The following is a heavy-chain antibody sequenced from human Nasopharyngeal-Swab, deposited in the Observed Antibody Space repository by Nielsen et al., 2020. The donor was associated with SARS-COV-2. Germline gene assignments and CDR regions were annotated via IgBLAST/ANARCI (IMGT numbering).Heavy chain of an antibody. CDR3: ANHLPGTYYFDY. D-gene: IGHD3-10*01. CDR2: ISSSGSAI. Sequence: GGSLRLSCAASGFTFSDYYMSWIRQAPGKGLEWVSYISSSGSAIYYADSVKGRFTISRDNAKNSLYLQMNSLRAEDTAVYYCANHLPGTYYFDYWGQGTLVTVSS. CDR1: GFTFSDYY. V-gene: IGHV3-11*01. J-gene: IGHJ4*02.